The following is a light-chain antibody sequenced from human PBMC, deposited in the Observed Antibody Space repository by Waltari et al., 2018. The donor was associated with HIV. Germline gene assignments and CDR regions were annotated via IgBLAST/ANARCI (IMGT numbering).Light chain of an antibody. J-gene: IGLJ2*01. Sequence: QSVLTQPPSASGTPEQRVTISRPGSTSNIGRNTLSWFQQFPGTAPKVLIYGKNQRPSGVPDRFSGSKSGTSASLAISGLQSEDEADYYCASWDDSLNGPVFGGGTKLTVV. CDR1: TSNIGRNT. CDR3: ASWDDSLNGPV. CDR2: GKN. V-gene: IGLV1-44*01.